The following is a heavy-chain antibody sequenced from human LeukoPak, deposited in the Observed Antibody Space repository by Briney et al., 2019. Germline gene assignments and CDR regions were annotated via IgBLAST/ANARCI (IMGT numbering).Heavy chain of an antibody. V-gene: IGHV1-69*13. Sequence: ASVKVSCKASGGTFSSYAISWVRQAPGQGLEWMGGIIPIFGTANYAQKFQGRVTITADESTSTAYMELSSLRSEDTAVYYCARSGPTYRVKLYGMDVWGQGTTVIVSS. CDR2: IIPIFGTA. D-gene: IGHD5/OR15-5a*01. J-gene: IGHJ6*02. CDR3: ARSGPTYRVKLYGMDV. CDR1: GGTFSSYA.